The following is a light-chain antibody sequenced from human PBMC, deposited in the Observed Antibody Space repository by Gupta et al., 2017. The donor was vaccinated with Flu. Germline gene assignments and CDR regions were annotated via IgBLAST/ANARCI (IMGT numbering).Light chain of an antibody. V-gene: IGKV1-39*01. CDR3: QQSYSAPLVT. Sequence: DRVTITCRASQTISSYLNWYQQKPGKAPKLLIFAASSLQSGVPSRFSGSGSGTEFTLTVSSLQPEDFATYYCQQSYSAPLVTFGPGTKVDIK. J-gene: IGKJ3*01. CDR2: AAS. CDR1: QTISSY.